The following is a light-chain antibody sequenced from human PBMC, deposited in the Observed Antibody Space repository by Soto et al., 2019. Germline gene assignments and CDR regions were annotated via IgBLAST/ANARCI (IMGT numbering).Light chain of an antibody. V-gene: IGKV1-5*01. CDR3: QHYNSYSEA. Sequence: KMYHALATLSASKRDRVTITCRASQSVRSWLAWYQQKPGTAPKLLIFDASRLESGVPSRFSGSASGTEFTLTISSLQPDDFATYYCQHYNSYSEAFG. J-gene: IGKJ2*01. CDR1: QSVRSW. CDR2: DAS.